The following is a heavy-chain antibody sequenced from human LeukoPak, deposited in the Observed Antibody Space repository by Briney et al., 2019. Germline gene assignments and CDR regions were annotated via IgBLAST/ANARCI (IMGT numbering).Heavy chain of an antibody. CDR3: ARDQTAVTGVWGTIDY. D-gene: IGHD2-8*02. CDR1: GFTFSGYG. V-gene: IGHV3-30*03. CDR2: ISYDGSNT. J-gene: IGHJ4*02. Sequence: GGSLRLTCTASGFTFSGYGMHWVRQAPGMGLEWVAIISYDGSNTFYGDSVKGRFTISRDNSKKTLYLQMNSLRTEDTAVYYCARDQTAVTGVWGTIDYWGQGTLVTVSS.